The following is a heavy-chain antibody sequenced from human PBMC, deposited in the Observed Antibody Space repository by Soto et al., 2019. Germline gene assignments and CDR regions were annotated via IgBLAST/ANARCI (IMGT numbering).Heavy chain of an antibody. V-gene: IGHV3-48*02. Sequence: QTGGSLRISGAPSGLTFSSYSMNWVRQAPGKGLAWVSYISSSSSTIYYADSVKGRFTIPRDNAKNSLYLQMNSLRDEDTAVYYCAREAYYDFWSGYYYYYYGMDVWGQGTTVTVSS. J-gene: IGHJ6*02. D-gene: IGHD3-3*01. CDR3: AREAYYDFWSGYYYYYYGMDV. CDR2: ISSSSSTI. CDR1: GLTFSSYS.